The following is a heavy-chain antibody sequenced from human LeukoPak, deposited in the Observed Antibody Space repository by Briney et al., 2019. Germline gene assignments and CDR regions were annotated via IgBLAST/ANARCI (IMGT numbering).Heavy chain of an antibody. CDR1: GYTFTSYG. CDR2: ISAYDGNT. D-gene: IGHD3-22*01. J-gene: IGHJ4*02. CDR3: AICYYYDGSGYYN. Sequence: ASVKVSCKASGYTFTSYGISWVRQAPGQGLEWMGWISAYDGNTNYAQKLQGRVTMTTDTSTSTAYMELRSLRSDDTAVYYCAICYYYDGSGYYNWGQGTLVTVSS. V-gene: IGHV1-18*01.